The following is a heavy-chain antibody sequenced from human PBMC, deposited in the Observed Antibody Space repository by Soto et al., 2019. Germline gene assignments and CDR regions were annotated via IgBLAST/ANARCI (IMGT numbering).Heavy chain of an antibody. CDR2: ISAYNGKT. CDR3: ARLTMGQDAVDI. Sequence: QVQLEQSGAEVKKPGASVKVSCKASGYTFTSYGISWVRQAPGQGLEWMGWISAYNGKTNYAQKLQGRVTMTTDTSTSTAYRELRSLRSDDTAVDYGARLTMGQDAVDIWGQGTMVTVSS. CDR1: GYTFTSYG. J-gene: IGHJ3*02. D-gene: IGHD3-3*01. V-gene: IGHV1-18*01.